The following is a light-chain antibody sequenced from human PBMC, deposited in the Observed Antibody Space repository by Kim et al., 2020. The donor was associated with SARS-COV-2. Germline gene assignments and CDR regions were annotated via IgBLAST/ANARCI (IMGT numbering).Light chain of an antibody. Sequence: QSVLTQPPSVSGAPGQRVTISCTGSSSDIGAGYDVHWYQHLPGTAPKLLIYDNNNRPSGVPDRFSGSKSGTSASLAITGLQAEDEADYYRQSYDSSLSGYGFGTGTKVTVL. CDR1: SSDIGAGYD. J-gene: IGLJ1*01. CDR2: DNN. V-gene: IGLV1-40*01. CDR3: QSYDSSLSGYG.